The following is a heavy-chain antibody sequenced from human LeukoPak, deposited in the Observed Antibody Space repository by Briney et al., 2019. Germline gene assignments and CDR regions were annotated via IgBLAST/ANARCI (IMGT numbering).Heavy chain of an antibody. CDR1: GGSISSFY. V-gene: IGHV4-59*01. D-gene: IGHD5-24*01. J-gene: IGHJ3*02. Sequence: PSETLSLTCTVSGGSISSFYWSWIRQPPGKGLEWIGYIYYSGSTNYNPSLKSRVTISVDTSKNQFSLKLSPVTAADTAVYYCARLEDGAFDIWGQGTVVTVSS. CDR3: ARLEDGAFDI. CDR2: IYYSGST.